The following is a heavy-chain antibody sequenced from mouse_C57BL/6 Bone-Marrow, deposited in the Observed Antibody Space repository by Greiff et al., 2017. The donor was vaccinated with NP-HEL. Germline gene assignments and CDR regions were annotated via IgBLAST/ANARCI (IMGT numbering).Heavy chain of an antibody. V-gene: IGHV1-19*01. CDR2: INPYNGGT. J-gene: IGHJ2*01. D-gene: IGHD6-5*01. Sequence: EVQRVESGPVLVKPGASVKMSCKASGYTFTDYYMNWVKQSHGKSLEWIGVINPYNGGTSYNQKFKGKATLTVDKSSSTAYMELNSLTSEDSAVYYCARRLSKYFDYWGQGTTLTVSS. CDR1: GYTFTDYY. CDR3: ARRLSKYFDY.